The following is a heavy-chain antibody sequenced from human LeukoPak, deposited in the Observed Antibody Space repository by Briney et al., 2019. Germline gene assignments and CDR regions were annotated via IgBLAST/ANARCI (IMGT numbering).Heavy chain of an antibody. CDR2: INHSGST. J-gene: IGHJ4*02. CDR1: GGSFSGYY. V-gene: IGHV4-34*01. CDR3: ARGRVYDILTG. D-gene: IGHD3-9*01. Sequence: SETLSLTCAVYGGSFSGYYWSWIRQPPGKGLEWIGEINHSGSTNYNPSLKSRVTISVDTSKNQFSLKLSSVTAADTAVYYCARGRVYDILTGWGQGTLVTVSS.